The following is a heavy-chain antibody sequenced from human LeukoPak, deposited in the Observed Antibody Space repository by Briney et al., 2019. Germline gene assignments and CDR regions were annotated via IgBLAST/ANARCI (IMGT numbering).Heavy chain of an antibody. CDR3: VREVAPPYCISTNCPRGGWFDG. Sequence: ASVRVSCTASGYTFTNCGISWVRQAPGQGLEWMGWINPNNGHTRYVENLQGRVTMTTDTSTSTPYMELRSLASDDTAMYYCVREVAPPYCISTNCPRGGWFDGWGRGTLVTVSA. J-gene: IGHJ5*02. D-gene: IGHD2-2*01. CDR1: GYTFTNCG. CDR2: INPNNGHT. V-gene: IGHV1-18*01.